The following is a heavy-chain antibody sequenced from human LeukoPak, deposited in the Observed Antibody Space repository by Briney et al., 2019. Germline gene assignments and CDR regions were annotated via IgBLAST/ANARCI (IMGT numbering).Heavy chain of an antibody. CDR2: IYSGGST. CDR3: VRDHPTASGLFDY. D-gene: IGHD3-3*01. V-gene: IGHV3-53*01. Sequence: PGGSLRLSCAASGFTVSSNYMSWVRQAPGKGLEWVSVIYSGGSTYYADSVKGRFTISRDNSKNTLYLQMNSLRAEDTAVYYCVRDHPTASGLFDYWGQGTLVTVSS. J-gene: IGHJ4*02. CDR1: GFTVSSNY.